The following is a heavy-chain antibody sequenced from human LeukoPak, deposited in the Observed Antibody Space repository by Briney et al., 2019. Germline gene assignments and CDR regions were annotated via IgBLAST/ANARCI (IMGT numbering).Heavy chain of an antibody. V-gene: IGHV1-8*01. Sequence: ASVKVSCKASGYTFTSYDINWVRQATGQGLEWMGWMNPNSGNTGYAQKFQGRVTMTRNTSISTAYMELSSLRSEDTAVYYCARGFRITIFGVVIQDNWFDPWGQGTLVTVSP. D-gene: IGHD3-3*01. J-gene: IGHJ5*02. CDR1: GYTFTSYD. CDR2: MNPNSGNT. CDR3: ARGFRITIFGVVIQDNWFDP.